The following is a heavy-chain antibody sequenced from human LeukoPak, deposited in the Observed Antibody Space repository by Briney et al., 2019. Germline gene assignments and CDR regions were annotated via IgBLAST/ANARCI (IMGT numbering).Heavy chain of an antibody. CDR2: IYYTGTT. Sequence: SETLPLTCTVSGASISNNYWSWIRQPPGKGLEWIGYIYYTGTTNYNPSLKSRVTISVDTSKNQFSLKLSSVTAADTAVYYCAGTPITPYYFDYWGQGTLVTVSS. J-gene: IGHJ4*02. V-gene: IGHV4-59*12. D-gene: IGHD2-21*02. CDR1: GASISNNY. CDR3: AGTPITPYYFDY.